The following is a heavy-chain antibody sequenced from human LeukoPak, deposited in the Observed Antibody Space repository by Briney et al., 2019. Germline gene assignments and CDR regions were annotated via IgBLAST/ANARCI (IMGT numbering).Heavy chain of an antibody. Sequence: ASVKVSCKASGFTFTGYYIHWVRQAPGQGLEWMGWINPNSGGTNYAQKLQGRVTMTTDTSTSTAYMELRSLRSDDTAVYYCARDWNDILTGYIFDYWGQGTLVTVSS. D-gene: IGHD3-9*01. CDR2: INPNSGGT. J-gene: IGHJ4*02. CDR1: GFTFTGYY. CDR3: ARDWNDILTGYIFDY. V-gene: IGHV1-2*02.